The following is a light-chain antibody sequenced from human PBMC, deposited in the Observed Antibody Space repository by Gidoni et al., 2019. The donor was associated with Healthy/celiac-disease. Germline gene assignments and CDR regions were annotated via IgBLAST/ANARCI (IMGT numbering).Light chain of an antibody. V-gene: IGKV3-20*01. Sequence: DIVLAQSPGSLSLPPGERATLTCRVRQSVSSSYLAWYQQKPGQAPRLLIYGASSRATGIPDRFSGSGSGTDFTLTISRLEPEDFAVYYCQQYGSSLCSFGQGTKLEIK. CDR1: QSVSSSY. J-gene: IGKJ2*04. CDR2: GAS. CDR3: QQYGSSLCS.